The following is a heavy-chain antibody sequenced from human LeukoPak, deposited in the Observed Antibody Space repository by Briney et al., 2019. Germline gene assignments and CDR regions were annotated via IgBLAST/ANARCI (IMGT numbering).Heavy chain of an antibody. Sequence: PGGSLRLSCVASGFTFSYAWMHWVRQAPGKGLVWVSRINSDGSSTSYADSVKGRFTISRDNAKNTLYLQMNSLRAEDTAVYYCARDYYDSSGYSMDVWGKGTTVTVSS. CDR1: GFTFSYAW. CDR2: INSDGSST. V-gene: IGHV3-74*01. D-gene: IGHD3-22*01. CDR3: ARDYYDSSGYSMDV. J-gene: IGHJ6*04.